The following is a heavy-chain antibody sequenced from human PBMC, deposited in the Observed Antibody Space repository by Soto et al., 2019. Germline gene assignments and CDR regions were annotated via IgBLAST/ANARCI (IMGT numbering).Heavy chain of an antibody. CDR3: ARWAGQVRDYGGPFDY. J-gene: IGHJ4*02. D-gene: IGHD4-17*01. CDR1: GERFTTYG. Sequence: GASVKVSCKASGERFTTYGISWVRQAPGQGLEWMGWISTYNTNTNYAPKFQGRLLLTTDTSTTTAHMELRSLRPDDTAVCYCARWAGQVRDYGGPFDYWGQGTLVTVSS. CDR2: ISTYNTNT. V-gene: IGHV1-18*04.